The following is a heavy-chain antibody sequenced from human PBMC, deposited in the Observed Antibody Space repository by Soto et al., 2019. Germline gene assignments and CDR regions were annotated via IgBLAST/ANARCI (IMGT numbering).Heavy chain of an antibody. Sequence: ASVKVSCKASGYRFTGYGLHWVRQAPGEGLQWMGWINPKSGATDYAQKFQGRVTMTREMSTNTAYLELSGLRSDDTADDTAVYYCAKSNYGRDDYFQYGRDVSGQCTTVINSS. V-gene: IGHV1-2*02. CDR1: GYRFTGYG. D-gene: IGHD4-17*01. J-gene: IGHJ6*02. CDR2: INPKSGAT. CDR3: VYYCAKSNYGRDDYFQYGRDV.